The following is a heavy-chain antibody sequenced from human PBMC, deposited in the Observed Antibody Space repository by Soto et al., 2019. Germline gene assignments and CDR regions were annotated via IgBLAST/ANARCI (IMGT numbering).Heavy chain of an antibody. CDR3: VRVLKSIGWDNDVFDI. CDR2: INWNGGST. D-gene: IGHD6-19*01. J-gene: IGHJ3*02. Sequence: GGSLRLSCAASGFTFDDYGMSWVRQAPGKGLEWVSGINWNGGSTGYADSVKGRFTISRDNAKNSLYLQMNNLRADDTAVYYCVRVLKSIGWDNDVFDIWGQGTMVTVSS. CDR1: GFTFDDYG. V-gene: IGHV3-20*04.